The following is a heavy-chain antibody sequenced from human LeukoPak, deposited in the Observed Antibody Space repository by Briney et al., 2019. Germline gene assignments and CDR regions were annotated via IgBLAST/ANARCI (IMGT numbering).Heavy chain of an antibody. CDR2: IKQDGSEK. Sequence: GGSLRLSCAASGFTFSSYWMSWVRQAPGKGLEWVANIKQDGSEKYYVDSVKGRFTISRDNAKNSLYLQMNSLRAEDTALYYCAKDTSHMVRGVIGYWGQGTLVTVSS. CDR3: AKDTSHMVRGVIGY. CDR1: GFTFSSYW. D-gene: IGHD3-10*01. J-gene: IGHJ4*02. V-gene: IGHV3-7*03.